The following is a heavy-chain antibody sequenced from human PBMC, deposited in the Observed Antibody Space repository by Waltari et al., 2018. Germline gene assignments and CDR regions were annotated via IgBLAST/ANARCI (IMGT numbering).Heavy chain of an antibody. J-gene: IGHJ3*02. CDR3: AIRWLQLGGAFDI. V-gene: IGHV1-2*06. CDR1: GYTFTGYY. D-gene: IGHD5-12*01. CDR2: INPNSGGT. Sequence: QVQLVQSGAEVKKPGASVKVSCKASGYTFTGYYMHWVRQAPGQGLEGMGRINPNSGGTNYAQKCQGRVTMTRDTSISTAYMELSRLRSDDTAVYYCAIRWLQLGGAFDIWGQGTMVTVSS.